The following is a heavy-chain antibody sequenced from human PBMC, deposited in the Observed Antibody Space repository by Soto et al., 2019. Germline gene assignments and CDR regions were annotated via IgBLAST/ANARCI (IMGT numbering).Heavy chain of an antibody. CDR3: ARAWYCSSGSCYCDY. V-gene: IGHV1-18*01. CDR2: VSAYNGNT. Sequence: ASVKVSCKASGYTFTSYGISWVRQAPGQGLEWMEWVSAYNGNTKYAQKVQGRVTMTTDTSTSTAYMELRSLRSDDTAVYYCARAWYCSSGSCYCDYWGQGTLVTVS. CDR1: GYTFTSYG. D-gene: IGHD2-2*01. J-gene: IGHJ4*02.